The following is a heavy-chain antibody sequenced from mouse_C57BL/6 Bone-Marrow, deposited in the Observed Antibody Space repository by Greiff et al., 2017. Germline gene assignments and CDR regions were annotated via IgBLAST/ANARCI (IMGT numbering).Heavy chain of an antibody. CDR2: ISNGGGST. D-gene: IGHD2-1*01. CDR3: ARQGNYGIYFDY. J-gene: IGHJ2*01. CDR1: GFTFSDYY. Sequence: EVKLVESGGGLVQPGGSLKLSCAASGFTFSDYYMYWVRQTPEKRLEWVAYISNGGGSTYYPDTVKGRFTISRDNAKNTLYLQMSRLKSEDTAMYYCARQGNYGIYFDYWGQGTTPTVSS. V-gene: IGHV5-12*01.